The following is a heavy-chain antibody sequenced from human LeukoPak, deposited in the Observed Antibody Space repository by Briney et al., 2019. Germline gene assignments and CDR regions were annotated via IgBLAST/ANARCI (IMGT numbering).Heavy chain of an antibody. Sequence: GGSLRLSCAASGFTFSSYATHWVRQAPGKGLEWVAVISYDGSNKYYADSVKSRFTISRDNSKNTLYLQMNSLRAEDTAVYYCAGGDYWGQGTLVTVSS. V-gene: IGHV3-30-3*01. J-gene: IGHJ4*02. D-gene: IGHD3-16*01. CDR3: AGGDY. CDR2: ISYDGSNK. CDR1: GFTFSSYA.